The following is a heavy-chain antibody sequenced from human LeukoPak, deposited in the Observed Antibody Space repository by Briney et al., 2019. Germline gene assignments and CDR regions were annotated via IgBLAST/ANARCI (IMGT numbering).Heavy chain of an antibody. V-gene: IGHV1-18*01. D-gene: IGHD6-6*01. CDR3: AKYSSSSFDY. CDR1: GYTFTSYG. Sequence: ASVEVSCEASGYTFTSYGISWVRQAPGQGLEWMGWISAYNGNKNYAQKLQGRVTMTTDTSTSTAYMELRSLRSDDTAVYYCAKYSSSSFDYWGQGTLVTVSS. CDR2: ISAYNGNK. J-gene: IGHJ4*02.